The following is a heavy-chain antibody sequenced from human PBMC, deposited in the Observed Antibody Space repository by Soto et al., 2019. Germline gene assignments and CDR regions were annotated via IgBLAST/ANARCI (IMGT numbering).Heavy chain of an antibody. CDR3: ARERIVATKGFDY. CDR1: GGSFSGYY. Sequence: QVQLQQWGAGLLKPSETLSLTCAVYGGSFSGYYWSWIRQPPGKGLGWNGEINHSGSTNYNPSLKSRVTISVDTSKNQFSLKLSSVTAADTAVYYCARERIVATKGFDYWGQGTLVTVSS. D-gene: IGHD5-12*01. CDR2: INHSGST. J-gene: IGHJ4*02. V-gene: IGHV4-34*01.